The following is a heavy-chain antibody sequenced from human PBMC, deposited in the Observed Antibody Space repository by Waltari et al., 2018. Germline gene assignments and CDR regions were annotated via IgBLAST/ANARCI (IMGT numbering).Heavy chain of an antibody. V-gene: IGHV3-13*01. CDR1: GFTFSSYD. D-gene: IGHD2-21*02. CDR3: ARATGDCEAFDI. CDR2: IGTAGDT. J-gene: IGHJ3*02. Sequence: EVQLVESGGGLVQPGGSLRLSCAASGFTFSSYDMHWVRQATGKGLEWVSAIGTAGDTYYPGSVKGRFTISRENAKNSLYLQMNSPRAEDTAVYYCARATGDCEAFDIWGQGTMVTVSS.